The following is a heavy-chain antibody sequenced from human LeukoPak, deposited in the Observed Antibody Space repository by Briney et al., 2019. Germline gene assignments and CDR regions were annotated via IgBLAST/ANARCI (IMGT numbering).Heavy chain of an antibody. CDR2: ISSSSSYK. Sequence: GGSLRLSCAASGFTFSSYEMNWVRQAPGKGLEWVSSISSSSSYKYYADSVKGRFTISRDNARNSLSLQMNSLRAEDTAVYYCARGWFGAAAADDYWGQGTLVTVSS. D-gene: IGHD6-13*01. CDR1: GFTFSSYE. V-gene: IGHV3-21*01. J-gene: IGHJ4*02. CDR3: ARGWFGAAAADDY.